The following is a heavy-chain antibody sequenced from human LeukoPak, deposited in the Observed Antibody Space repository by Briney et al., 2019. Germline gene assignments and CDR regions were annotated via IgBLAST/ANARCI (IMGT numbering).Heavy chain of an antibody. Sequence: GGSLRLSCTTSGFSFSDYNINWVRQAPGKGLEWVSSISSLGSYTFYANSVKGRFTISRDNAQNSLFLQMNSLRVDDTAVYYCARADRWGDYYFDYWGQGTLVTVSS. J-gene: IGHJ4*02. CDR2: ISSLGSYT. V-gene: IGHV3-21*01. CDR3: ARADRWGDYYFDY. CDR1: GFSFSDYN. D-gene: IGHD2-21*01.